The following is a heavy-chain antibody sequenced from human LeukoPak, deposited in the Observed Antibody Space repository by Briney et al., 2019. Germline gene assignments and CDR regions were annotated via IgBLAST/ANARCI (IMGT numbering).Heavy chain of an antibody. Sequence: ASVKVSCKASGYTFTSYYMHWVRQAPGQGLEWMGWINPNSGGTNYAQKFQGRVTMTRDTSISTAYMELSRLRSDDTAVYCCARDDSSGAFDIWGQGTMVTVSS. CDR3: ARDDSSGAFDI. J-gene: IGHJ3*02. V-gene: IGHV1-2*02. CDR2: INPNSGGT. D-gene: IGHD3-22*01. CDR1: GYTFTSYY.